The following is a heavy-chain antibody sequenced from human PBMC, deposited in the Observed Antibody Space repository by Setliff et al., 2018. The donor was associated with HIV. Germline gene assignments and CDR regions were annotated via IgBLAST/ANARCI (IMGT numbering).Heavy chain of an antibody. J-gene: IGHJ4*02. CDR3: ARVLFGQSGSYKNYYFDY. V-gene: IGHV4-59*01. CDR1: GGSFSSYF. Sequence: ASETLSLTCIVSGGSFSSYFWSWIRQSPGKELEWIGNIYDTGKINYNPSLKGRVTMSIDMSGAHFSLNLRSVTAADTATYYCARVLFGQSGSYKNYYFDYWGQGTLVTVSS. CDR2: IYDTGKI. D-gene: IGHD3-10*01.